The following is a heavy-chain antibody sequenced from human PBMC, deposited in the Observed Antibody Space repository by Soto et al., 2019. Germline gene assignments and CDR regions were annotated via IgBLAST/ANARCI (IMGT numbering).Heavy chain of an antibody. CDR3: ARDPLLYDSDWYPNWFGP. J-gene: IGHJ5*02. CDR2: ITGYGATT. D-gene: IGHD6-19*01. Sequence: EAQLLESGGGLVQPGGSLRLSCSASGFIFNNYAMSWVRQAPGKGLEWVSGITGYGATTYYAESVKGRFTISRDNSKNTLYLQMSTLTAEDTAVYYCARDPLLYDSDWYPNWFGPWGQGTLFTVSS. V-gene: IGHV3-23*01. CDR1: GFIFNNYA.